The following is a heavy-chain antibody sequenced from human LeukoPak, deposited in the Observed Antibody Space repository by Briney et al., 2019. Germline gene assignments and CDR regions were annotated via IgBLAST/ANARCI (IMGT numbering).Heavy chain of an antibody. D-gene: IGHD1-26*01. CDR2: IWYDGSNK. CDR1: GFTFSSYG. CDR3: ARVLVGATGGMDV. Sequence: GGSLRLPCAASGFTFSSYGMHWVRQAPGKGLEWVAVIWYDGSNKYYADSVKGRFTISRDNSKNTLYLQMNSLRAEDTAVYYCARVLVGATGGMDVWGQGTTVTVSS. V-gene: IGHV3-33*01. J-gene: IGHJ6*02.